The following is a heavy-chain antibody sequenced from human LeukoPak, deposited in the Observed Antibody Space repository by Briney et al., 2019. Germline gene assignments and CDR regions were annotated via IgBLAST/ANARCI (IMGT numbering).Heavy chain of an antibody. J-gene: IGHJ3*02. Sequence: PSDTESLMCGVSGGSFSSSNWWGSVRPPPGKGLEWIGEIYHSGSTNCNPSLKGRVTISVDKSKHQFTLKLSSVTAADTAVYYCARDPMVRGSRVAFDIWGQGTMVTVSS. CDR1: GGSFSSSNW. D-gene: IGHD3-10*01. V-gene: IGHV4-4*02. CDR2: IYHSGST. CDR3: ARDPMVRGSRVAFDI.